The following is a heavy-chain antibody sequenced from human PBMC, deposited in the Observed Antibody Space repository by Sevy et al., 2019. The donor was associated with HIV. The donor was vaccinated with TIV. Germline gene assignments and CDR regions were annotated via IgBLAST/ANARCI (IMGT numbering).Heavy chain of an antibody. Sequence: GGSLRLSCAASGFTFSSYAMHWVRQAPGKGLEWVAVISYDGSNKYYADSVKGRFTISRDNSKNTLYLQMNSLRAEDTTGEYCAREVGYCSSTSCDTNYYYGMDVWGQGTTVTVSS. V-gene: IGHV3-30*04. CDR3: AREVGYCSSTSCDTNYYYGMDV. J-gene: IGHJ6*02. CDR2: ISYDGSNK. CDR1: GFTFSSYA. D-gene: IGHD2-2*02.